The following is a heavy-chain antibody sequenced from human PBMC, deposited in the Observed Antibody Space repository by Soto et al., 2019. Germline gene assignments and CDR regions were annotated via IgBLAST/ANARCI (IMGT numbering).Heavy chain of an antibody. CDR2: IRGFSPYT. J-gene: IGHJ6*02. Sequence: GGSLRLSCISSGFTFRTYTMNWVRQAPGKGLEWVSGIRGFSPYTFYAESVRGRFAISRDNAKNSLYLQMNSLRAEDTAVYYCARDRGYDAHDYYYNAMDVWGQGATVTVSS. V-gene: IGHV3-21*01. D-gene: IGHD2-15*01. CDR3: ARDRGYDAHDYYYNAMDV. CDR1: GFTFRTYT.